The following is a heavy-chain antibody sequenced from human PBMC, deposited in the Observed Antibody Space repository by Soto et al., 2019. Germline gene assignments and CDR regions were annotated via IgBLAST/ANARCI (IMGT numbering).Heavy chain of an antibody. CDR1: GYTLTSYG. CDR2: ISAYNGNT. Sequence: ASVKVSCKASGYTLTSYGISWVRQAPGQGLEWMGWISAYNGNTNYAQKLQGRVTMTTDTSTSTAYMELRSLRSDDTAVYYCAREEGWSGPLYYYYGMDVWGQGTTVTVSS. D-gene: IGHD3-3*01. J-gene: IGHJ6*02. V-gene: IGHV1-18*01. CDR3: AREEGWSGPLYYYYGMDV.